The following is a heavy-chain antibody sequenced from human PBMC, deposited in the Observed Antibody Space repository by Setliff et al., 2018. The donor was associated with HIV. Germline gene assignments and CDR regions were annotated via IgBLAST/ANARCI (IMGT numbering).Heavy chain of an antibody. CDR3: ASMERGSGFSNRNYFDY. D-gene: IGHD6-19*01. CDR2: IYTGGNA. J-gene: IGHJ4*02. Sequence: SETLSLTCTVSGGSISSYYWSWIRQPAGKGLEWIGHIYTGGNANYNPSLQSRVTISVDTSKNQFSLKLSSVTAADTAVYYCASMERGSGFSNRNYFDYWGQGTLVTVSS. V-gene: IGHV4-4*07. CDR1: GGSISSYY.